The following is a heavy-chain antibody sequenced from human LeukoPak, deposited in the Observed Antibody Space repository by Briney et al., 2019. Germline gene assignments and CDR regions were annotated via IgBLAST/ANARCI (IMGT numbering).Heavy chain of an antibody. Sequence: PGGSLRLSCAASGFTFSGYAMSWVRQAPGKGLEWVSAISGSGGSTYYADSVKGRFTISRDNSKNTLYLQMNSLRAEDMAVYYCAKAYCSSTSCLGIYYFDYWGQGTMVTVSS. CDR1: GFTFSGYA. D-gene: IGHD2-2*01. CDR3: AKAYCSSTSCLGIYYFDY. V-gene: IGHV3-23*01. J-gene: IGHJ4*03. CDR2: ISGSGGST.